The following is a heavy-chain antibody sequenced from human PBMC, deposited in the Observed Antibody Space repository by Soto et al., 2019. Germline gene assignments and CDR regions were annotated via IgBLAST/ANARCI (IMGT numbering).Heavy chain of an antibody. CDR3: ARGRPAGLRFLEWLPKNFDY. V-gene: IGHV4-34*01. Sequence: SETLSLTCAVYGGSFSGYYWSWIRQPPGKGLDWIGEINHSGSTNYNPSLKSRVTISVDTSKNQFSLKLSSVTAADTAVYYCARGRPAGLRFLEWLPKNFDYWGQGTLVTVSS. CDR1: GGSFSGYY. CDR2: INHSGST. J-gene: IGHJ4*02. D-gene: IGHD3-3*01.